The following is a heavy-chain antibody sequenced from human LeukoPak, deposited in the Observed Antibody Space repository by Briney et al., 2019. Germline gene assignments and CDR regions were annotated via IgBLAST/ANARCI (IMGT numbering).Heavy chain of an antibody. J-gene: IGHJ4*02. CDR3: ARGDPHSGWYGFSGMGGY. Sequence: GGSLRLSCAASGFTFSNYVLHWVRQAPGKGLEWVAVISNDGSNQYYADSVKGRFTISRDNSKNTLFLQMNSLRSEDTAVYYCARGDPHSGWYGFSGMGGYWGQGTLVTVSS. CDR1: GFTFSNYV. D-gene: IGHD6-19*01. CDR2: ISNDGSNQ. V-gene: IGHV3-30-3*01.